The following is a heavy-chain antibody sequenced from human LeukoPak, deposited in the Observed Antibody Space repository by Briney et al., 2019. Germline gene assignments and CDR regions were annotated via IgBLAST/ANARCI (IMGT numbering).Heavy chain of an antibody. J-gene: IGHJ5*02. CDR2: IYYTGST. CDR1: GGSISSSSYY. Sequence: PSETLSLTCTASGGSISSSSYYWGWIRQPPGKGLEWIGSIYYTGSTYYNPSLKSRVTISVDTSEKQISLKLSSVTAADTAVYYCASAEAIGYCNSVSCAIGWIDPWGQGILVSVSS. CDR3: ASAEAIGYCNSVSCAIGWIDP. D-gene: IGHD2-2*01. V-gene: IGHV4-39*01.